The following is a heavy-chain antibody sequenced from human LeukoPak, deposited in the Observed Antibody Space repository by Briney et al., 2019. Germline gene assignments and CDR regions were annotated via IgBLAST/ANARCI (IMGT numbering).Heavy chain of an antibody. Sequence: GGSLRLSCAASGFSFDDYGMPWVRQAPGKGLEWVSGISWNSGSIGYADSVKGRFTISRDNAKNSLYLQMNSLRAEDTALYYCAKGGVTNLYYFDYWGQGTLVTVSS. D-gene: IGHD4-17*01. CDR2: ISWNSGSI. J-gene: IGHJ4*02. CDR1: GFSFDDYG. CDR3: AKGGVTNLYYFDY. V-gene: IGHV3-9*01.